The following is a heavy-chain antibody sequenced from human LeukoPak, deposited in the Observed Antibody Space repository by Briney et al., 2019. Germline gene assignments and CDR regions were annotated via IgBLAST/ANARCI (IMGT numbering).Heavy chain of an antibody. CDR2: ISGSGGST. J-gene: IGHJ4*02. V-gene: IGHV3-23*01. Sequence: SGGSLRLSCAASGFTFSSYAMSWVRQAPGKGLEWVSAISGSGGSTYYADSVKGRFTISRDNSKNTLYLQMNSLRAEDTAVYYCARGVTGWYASLTDYWGQGTLVTVSS. CDR3: ARGVTGWYASLTDY. CDR1: GFTFSSYA. D-gene: IGHD6-19*01.